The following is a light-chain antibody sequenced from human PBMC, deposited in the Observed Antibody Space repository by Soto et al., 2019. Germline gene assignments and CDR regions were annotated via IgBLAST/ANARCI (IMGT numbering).Light chain of an antibody. CDR1: SSDVGGYNY. Sequence: QSALTQSASVSGSPGQSITISCTGTSSDVGGYNYVSWYQQHPGKAPKLIIYDVSNRPLGVSTRFSGSKSGNTASLTISGLQAEDEADYFCSSYTSTNSWVFGGGTKVTVL. CDR3: SSYTSTNSWV. J-gene: IGLJ3*02. V-gene: IGLV2-14*01. CDR2: DVS.